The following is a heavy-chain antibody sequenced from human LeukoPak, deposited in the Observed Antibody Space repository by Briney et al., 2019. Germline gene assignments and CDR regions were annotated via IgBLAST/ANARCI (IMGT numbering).Heavy chain of an antibody. CDR2: ISSSDSTI. D-gene: IGHD6-19*01. J-gene: IGHJ4*02. V-gene: IGHV3-11*04. CDR1: GFTFSDYY. CDR3: AREAYSSGWYAPFDY. Sequence: GGSLRLSCAASGFTFSDYYMSWIRQAPGKGLEWVSYISSSDSTIYYADSVKGRFTISRDNAKNSLYLQMNSLRAEDTAVYYCAREAYSSGWYAPFDYWGQGTLVTVSS.